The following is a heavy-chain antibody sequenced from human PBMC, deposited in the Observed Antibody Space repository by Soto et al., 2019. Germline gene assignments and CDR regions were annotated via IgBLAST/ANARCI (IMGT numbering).Heavy chain of an antibody. V-gene: IGHV1-24*01. D-gene: IGHD3-3*01. Sequence: GASVKVSCKVSGYTLTELSMHWVRQAPGKGLEWMGGFDPEDGETIYAQKFQGRVTMTEDTSTDTAYMELSSLRSENTAVYYCATGSPSLLTTIFRVVTSNYYYYYGMDVWGQGTTVTVSS. CDR2: FDPEDGET. J-gene: IGHJ6*02. CDR3: ATGSPSLLTTIFRVVTSNYYYYYGMDV. CDR1: GYTLTELS.